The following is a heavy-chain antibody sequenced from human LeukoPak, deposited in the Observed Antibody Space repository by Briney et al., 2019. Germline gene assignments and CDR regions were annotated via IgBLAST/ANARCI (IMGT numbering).Heavy chain of an antibody. D-gene: IGHD3-10*01. Sequence: PGGSLRLSCAASGFTLSSYAMSWVRQAPGKGLEWVSSISASGGSTHYEDSVKGRFTISRDNSKNTVYLQMNSLRAEDTAVYYCAKVMKGSERLTMVRGVIIKTAGLYYMDVWGKGTTVTVSS. CDR3: AKVMKGSERLTMVRGVIIKTAGLYYMDV. CDR1: GFTLSSYA. CDR2: ISASGGST. J-gene: IGHJ6*03. V-gene: IGHV3-23*01.